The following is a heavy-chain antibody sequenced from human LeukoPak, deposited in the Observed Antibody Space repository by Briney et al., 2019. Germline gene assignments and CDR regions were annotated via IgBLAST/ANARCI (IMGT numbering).Heavy chain of an antibody. D-gene: IGHD3-10*01. J-gene: IGHJ4*02. CDR2: TYYRSKWYN. Sequence: SQTLSLTCAISGDSVSSNSAAWNWIRQSPSRGLEWLGRTYYRSKWYNEYAVSVKSRITINSDTSKYQFSLQLNSVTPEDTAVYYWPREGMVRYGSGSKIDYWGQGTLVTVSS. V-gene: IGHV6-1*01. CDR3: PREGMVRYGSGSKIDY. CDR1: GDSVSSNSAA.